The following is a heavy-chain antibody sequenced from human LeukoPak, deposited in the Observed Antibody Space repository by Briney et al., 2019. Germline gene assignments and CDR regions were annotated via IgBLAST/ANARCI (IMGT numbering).Heavy chain of an antibody. D-gene: IGHD5-12*01. CDR1: GFTFSSYN. CDR2: ISRSSTGI. V-gene: IGHV3-48*04. CDR3: ARDGGYSGYDLKYAFDI. J-gene: IGHJ3*02. Sequence: GGSLRLSCAASGFTFSSYNMNWVRQAPGKGLEWVSCISRSSTGIYYADSVRGRFTISRDNAKNSLYLQMNSLRAEDTAVYYCARDGGYSGYDLKYAFDIWGQGTMVTVSS.